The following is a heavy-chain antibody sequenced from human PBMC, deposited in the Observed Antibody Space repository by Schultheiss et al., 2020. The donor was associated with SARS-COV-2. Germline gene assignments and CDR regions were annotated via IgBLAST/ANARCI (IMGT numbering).Heavy chain of an antibody. V-gene: IGHV4-59*12. CDR3: ARGPGVLGDFWSGYYPQPLPHCDF. CDR1: GGSISSYY. D-gene: IGHD3-3*01. CDR2: IYHSGST. J-gene: IGHJ4*02. Sequence: SETLSLTCTVSGGSISSYYWSWIRQPPGKGLEWIGYIYHSGSTNYNPSLKSLVTISVDTSKNQFSLKLTSVTAADTAVYYCARGPGVLGDFWSGYYPQPLPHCDFWGQGTLVTVSS.